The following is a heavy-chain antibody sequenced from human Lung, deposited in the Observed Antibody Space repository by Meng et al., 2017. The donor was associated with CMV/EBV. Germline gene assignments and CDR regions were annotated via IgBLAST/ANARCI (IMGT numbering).Heavy chain of an antibody. CDR1: GLTFSSYW. J-gene: IGHJ6*02. CDR2: IKQDGSEK. Sequence: GESLKISCAASGLTFSSYWMSWVRQAPGKGLEWVANIKQDGSEKYYVDSVKGRFTISRDNAKNSLYLQMNSLRAEDTAVYYCARAIVVPAAPYYYYYYGMDVWGQGTTVTVSS. CDR3: ARAIVVPAAPYYYYYYGMDV. D-gene: IGHD2-2*01. V-gene: IGHV3-7*04.